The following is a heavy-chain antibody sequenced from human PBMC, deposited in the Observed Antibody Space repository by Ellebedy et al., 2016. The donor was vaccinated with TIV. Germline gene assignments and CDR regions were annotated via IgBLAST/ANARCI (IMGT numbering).Heavy chain of an antibody. V-gene: IGHV4-39*01. CDR2: IYYSGST. CDR1: GGSISSSSYY. D-gene: IGHD6-19*01. CDR3: AGQELGIAVAAPGDAFDI. Sequence: MPSETLSLTCTVSGGSISSSSYYWGWIRQPPGKGLEWIGSIYYSGSTYYNPSLKSRVTISVDTSKNPFSLKLSSVTAADTAVYYCAGQELGIAVAAPGDAFDIWGQGTMVTVSS. J-gene: IGHJ3*02.